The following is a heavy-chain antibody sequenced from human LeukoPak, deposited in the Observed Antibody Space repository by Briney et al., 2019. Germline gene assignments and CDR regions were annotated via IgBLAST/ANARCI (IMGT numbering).Heavy chain of an antibody. CDR3: AKRVRADPKFYYFDY. CDR1: GFTFSSYA. Sequence: GGSLRLSCAASGFTFSSYAMSWVRQAPGKGLEWISAISGSGGSTYYADSVKGRFTISRDNSKNTLYLQMNSLRAEDTAVYYCAKRVRADPKFYYFDYWGQGTLVTVSS. V-gene: IGHV3-23*01. D-gene: IGHD6-19*01. CDR2: ISGSGGST. J-gene: IGHJ4*02.